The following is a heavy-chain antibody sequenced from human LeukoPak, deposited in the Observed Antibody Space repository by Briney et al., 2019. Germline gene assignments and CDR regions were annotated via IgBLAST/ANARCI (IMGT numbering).Heavy chain of an antibody. V-gene: IGHV4-34*01. D-gene: IGHD3-3*01. CDR2: INHSGST. Sequence: ASETLSLTCAVYGGSFSGYYWSWIRQPPGKGLEWIGEINHSGSTNYNPSLKSRVTISVDTSKNQFSLKLSSVTAADTAVYYCARGIGLSYYDFWSGYYTVSDYFDYWGQGTLVTVSS. CDR1: GGSFSGYY. CDR3: ARGIGLSYYDFWSGYYTVSDYFDY. J-gene: IGHJ4*02.